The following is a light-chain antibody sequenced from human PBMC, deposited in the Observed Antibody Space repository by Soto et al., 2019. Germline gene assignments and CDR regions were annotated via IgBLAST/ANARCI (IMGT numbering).Light chain of an antibody. J-gene: IGLJ1*01. CDR3: SSYSISTAYL. CDR1: SSDVGGYDY. Sequence: QSALTQPASVSGSPGQSITISCTGTSSDVGGYDYVSWYQLHPGKAPKLMIFEVSNRPSGVSYRFSGSNSGNTASLTISGLQVEDDADYFCSSYSISTAYLFGTGTKVTVL. V-gene: IGLV2-14*01. CDR2: EVS.